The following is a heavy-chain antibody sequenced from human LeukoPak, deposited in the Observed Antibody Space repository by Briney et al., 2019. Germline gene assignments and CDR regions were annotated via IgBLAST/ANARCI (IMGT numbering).Heavy chain of an antibody. Sequence: SETLSLTCTVSGGSISSYYWSWIRQPPGKGLEWIGYIYTSGSTNYNPSLKSRVTISVDTSKNQFSLKLSSVTAADTAVYYCARSRAVAGYYYYYMDVWGKGTTVTVSS. CDR2: IYTSGST. V-gene: IGHV4-4*09. CDR3: ARSRAVAGYYYYYMDV. CDR1: GGSISSYY. J-gene: IGHJ6*03. D-gene: IGHD6-19*01.